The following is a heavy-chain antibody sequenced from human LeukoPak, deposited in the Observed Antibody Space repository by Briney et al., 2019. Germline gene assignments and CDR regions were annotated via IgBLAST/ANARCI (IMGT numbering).Heavy chain of an antibody. CDR2: IGSTGNYI. J-gene: IGHJ4*02. Sequence: GGSLRLSCAASGFTFSIYPMHWVRQAPGKGLEWVSSIGSTGNYIYYADSVKGRFTISRDNAKNSLYLQMNSLRAEDTAVYYCARVTTEQYFAHDFDYWGQGTLVTVSS. CDR3: ARVTTEQYFAHDFDY. D-gene: IGHD3-9*01. V-gene: IGHV3-21*01. CDR1: GFTFSIYP.